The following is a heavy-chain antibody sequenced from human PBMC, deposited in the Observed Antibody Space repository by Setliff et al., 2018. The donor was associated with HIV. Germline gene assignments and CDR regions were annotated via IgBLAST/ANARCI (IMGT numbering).Heavy chain of an antibody. CDR1: GYTFTGYF. J-gene: IGHJ6*02. CDR3: ARALYYDFWSGPRLILIYGMDV. D-gene: IGHD3-3*01. V-gene: IGHV1-2*02. Sequence: GASVKVSCKTSGYTFTGYFIHWVRQAPGQGLEWMGWIDPKSGGTKFAQKFQGRVTMTRDTSISTAYVEVISLRSEDTAVCYCARALYYDFWSGPRLILIYGMDVWGQGTTVTVSS. CDR2: IDPKSGGT.